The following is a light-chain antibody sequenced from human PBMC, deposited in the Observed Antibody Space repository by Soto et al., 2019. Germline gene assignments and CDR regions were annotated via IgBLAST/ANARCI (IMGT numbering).Light chain of an antibody. CDR1: QSVDSNY. J-gene: IGKJ4*01. CDR2: DAS. CDR3: QQYARSPRT. V-gene: IGKV3-20*01. Sequence: EIVLTQSPGTLSLSPGERATLSCRASQSVDSNYFAWYQQKPGQAPRLLMYDASTRASGIPNRFSGSGSGTDFTLTISRLEPEDFAVYYCQQYARSPRTFGGGTKVEIK.